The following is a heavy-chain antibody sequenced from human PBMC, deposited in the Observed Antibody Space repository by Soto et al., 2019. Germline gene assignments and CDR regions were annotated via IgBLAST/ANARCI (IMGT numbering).Heavy chain of an antibody. CDR2: ISGSGTTI. CDR3: ASFSRMADGYY. J-gene: IGHJ4*02. D-gene: IGHD3-22*01. Sequence: EVHLVESGGGLVQPGGSLRLSCAASGFIFSSYAINWVRQAPGKGLEWVSYISGSGTTIYYADSVKGRLTICRDYAKSSLYLQMNSLRAEDTAMYYCASFSRMADGYYWGQGTLVTVSS. CDR1: GFIFSSYA. V-gene: IGHV3-48*01.